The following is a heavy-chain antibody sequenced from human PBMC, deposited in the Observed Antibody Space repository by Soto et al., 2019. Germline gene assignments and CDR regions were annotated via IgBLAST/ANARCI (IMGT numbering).Heavy chain of an antibody. CDR1: GFIFSNYA. CDR2: MGGANGDT. CDR3: ARDFKKGSYLDY. V-gene: IGHV3-23*01. J-gene: IGHJ4*02. D-gene: IGHD3-10*01. Sequence: EVQMLESGGGLVQPGGSLRLSCAASGFIFSNYAMSWVRQAPGKGLEWVAGMGGANGDTYYADSVKGRFTISRDNSQNTLYLQINSLRAEDTAVYYCARDFKKGSYLDYWGQGTLVTVSS.